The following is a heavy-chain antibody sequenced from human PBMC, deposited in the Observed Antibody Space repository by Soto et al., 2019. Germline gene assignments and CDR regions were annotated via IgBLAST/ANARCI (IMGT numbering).Heavy chain of an antibody. D-gene: IGHD3-22*01. CDR1: NFTFSYAW. CDR2: IKSTAYGGTT. Sequence: LRLSCAASNFTFSYAWMSWVRQAPGKGLEWVGRIKSTAYGGTTDYAAPVKGRVTISRDDSKNTLYLQMNSLRAEDTARYYCTTDDTSGYYFHYWGQGTLVTVSS. CDR3: TTDDTSGYYFHY. V-gene: IGHV3-15*01. J-gene: IGHJ4*02.